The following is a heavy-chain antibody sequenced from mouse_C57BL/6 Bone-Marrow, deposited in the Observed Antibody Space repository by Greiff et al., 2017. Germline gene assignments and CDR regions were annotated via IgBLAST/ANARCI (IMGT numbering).Heavy chain of an antibody. CDR3: ARRRYGYDVFAY. CDR2: IHPNSGST. V-gene: IGHV1-64*01. D-gene: IGHD2-2*01. J-gene: IGHJ3*01. Sequence: VQLQQPGAELVKPGASVKLSCKASGYTFTSYWMHWVKQRPGQGLEWIGMIHPNSGSTNYNEKFKSKATLTVDKSSSTAYMQLSSLTSEDSAVYYCARRRYGYDVFAYWGQGTLVTVSA. CDR1: GYTFTSYW.